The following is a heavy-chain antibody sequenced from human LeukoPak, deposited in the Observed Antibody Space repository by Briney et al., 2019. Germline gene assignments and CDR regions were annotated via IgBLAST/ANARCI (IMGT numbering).Heavy chain of an antibody. CDR1: GYTFTSYY. J-gene: IGHJ5*02. D-gene: IGHD6-6*01. Sequence: ASVKVSCTAPGYTFTSYYMHWVRQAPGQGLEWMGIINPSGGSTSYAQKFQGRVTMTRDTSTSTVYMELSSLKSEDTAVYYCARAGEAYSSSSGRFDPWGQGTLVTVSS. CDR3: ARAGEAYSSSSGRFDP. V-gene: IGHV1-46*01. CDR2: INPSGGST.